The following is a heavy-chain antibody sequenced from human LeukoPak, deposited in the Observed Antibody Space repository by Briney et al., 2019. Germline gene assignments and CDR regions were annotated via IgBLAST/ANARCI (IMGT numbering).Heavy chain of an antibody. Sequence: GGSLRLSCAASGFTFSSYSMNWVRQAPGKGLEWVSSISSSSSYIYYADSVKGRFTISRNDAKNSLYLQMNSLRAEDTAVYYCARVGSTVVPPFDYWGQGTLVTVSS. CDR1: GFTFSSYS. J-gene: IGHJ4*02. V-gene: IGHV3-21*01. CDR3: ARVGSTVVPPFDY. CDR2: ISSSSSYI. D-gene: IGHD4-23*01.